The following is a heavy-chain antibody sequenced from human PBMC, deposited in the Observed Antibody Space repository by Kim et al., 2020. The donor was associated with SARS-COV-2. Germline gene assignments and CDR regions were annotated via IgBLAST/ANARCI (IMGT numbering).Heavy chain of an antibody. CDR1: GGTFSSYA. Sequence: SVKVSCKASGGTFSSYAISWVRQAPGQGLEWMGGIIPIFGTANYAQKFQGRVTITADESTSTAYMELSSLRSEDTAVYYCAVEEGKSSGWLMDYWGQGTLVTVSS. D-gene: IGHD6-19*01. CDR2: IIPIFGTA. J-gene: IGHJ4*02. CDR3: AVEEGKSSGWLMDY. V-gene: IGHV1-69*13.